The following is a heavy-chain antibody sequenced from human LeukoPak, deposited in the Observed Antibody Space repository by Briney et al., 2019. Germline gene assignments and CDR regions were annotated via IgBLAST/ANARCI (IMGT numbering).Heavy chain of an antibody. D-gene: IGHD1-26*01. CDR2: ISYDGSNK. CDR1: GFTFSSYA. J-gene: IGHJ4*02. CDR3: AKEGPLVGATGFDY. Sequence: GGSLRLSCAASGFTFSSYAMHWVRQAPGKGLEWVAVISYDGSNKYYADSVKGRFTISRDNSKNTLYLQMNSLRAEDTAVYYCAKEGPLVGATGFDYWGQGTLVTVSS. V-gene: IGHV3-30-3*01.